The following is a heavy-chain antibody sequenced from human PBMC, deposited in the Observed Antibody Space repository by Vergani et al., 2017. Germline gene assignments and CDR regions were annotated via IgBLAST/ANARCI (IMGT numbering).Heavy chain of an antibody. J-gene: IGHJ4*02. CDR3: ARDLIVVVPAAKHERRELDGY. CDR1: GFTFSDYY. CDR2: IKQDGSEK. D-gene: IGHD2-2*01. V-gene: IGHV3-7*03. Sequence: VQLVESGGGLVKPGGSLRLSCAASGFTFSDYYMSWVRQAPGKGLEWVANIKQDGSEKYYVDSVKGRFTISRDNAKNSLYLQMNSLRAEDTAVYYCARDLIVVVPAAKHERRELDGYWGQGTLVTVSS.